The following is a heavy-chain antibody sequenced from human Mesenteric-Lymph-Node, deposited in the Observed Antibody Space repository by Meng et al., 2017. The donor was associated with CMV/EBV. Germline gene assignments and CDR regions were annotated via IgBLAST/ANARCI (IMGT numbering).Heavy chain of an antibody. CDR1: VFPFSSSG. V-gene: IGHV3-33*01. J-gene: IGHJ4*02. D-gene: IGHD3-10*01. Sequence: ASVFPFSSSGLRWGRQAPGKGLEWVAIIWYDRSNKYYAASVKGRFTISRDNSKNTLYLQVNSLRAEDTAVYYCARGDYGSGSRYFDYWGQGTLVTVSS. CDR2: IWYDRSNK. CDR3: ARGDYGSGSRYFDY.